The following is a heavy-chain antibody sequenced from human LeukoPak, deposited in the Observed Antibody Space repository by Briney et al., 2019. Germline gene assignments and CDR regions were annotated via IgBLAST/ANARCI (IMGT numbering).Heavy chain of an antibody. J-gene: IGHJ4*02. D-gene: IGHD4-17*01. CDR1: GVSISSSNSY. V-gene: IGHV4-39*07. CDR3: ASYGDYVGMIDY. Sequence: SETLSLTCTVSGVSISSSNSYWGWIRQPPGKGLEWIGSIYYSGNTYYNASLKSQVSISIDTSKNQFSLRLTSVTAADTAVYYCASYGDYVGMIDYWGQGTLVTVSS. CDR2: IYYSGNT.